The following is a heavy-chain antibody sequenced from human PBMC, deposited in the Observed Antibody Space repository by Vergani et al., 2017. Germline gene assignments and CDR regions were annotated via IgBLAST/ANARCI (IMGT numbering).Heavy chain of an antibody. CDR2: IYPGDSDT. CDR3: ARQQYYYESSGYHGNFDY. Sequence: EVPLVPSGAEVKKPGESLKISCKGSGYSFTSYWIGWVRQMPGKGLEWMGIIYPGDSDTRYSPSFQGQVTISADKSISTAYLQWSSLKASDTAMYYCARQQYYYESSGYHGNFDYWGQGTLVTVSS. D-gene: IGHD3-22*01. J-gene: IGHJ4*02. CDR1: GYSFTSYW. V-gene: IGHV5-51*01.